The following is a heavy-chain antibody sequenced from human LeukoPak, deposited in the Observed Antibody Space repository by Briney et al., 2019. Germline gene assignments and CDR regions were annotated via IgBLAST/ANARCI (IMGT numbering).Heavy chain of an antibody. D-gene: IGHD6-6*01. CDR3: ARGPNSNWSGLDF. CDR1: GITFSNYE. V-gene: IGHV3-30*03. Sequence: GGSLRLSCAASGITFSNYEFHWVRQAPGKGPQWVAVILKDGDYEYSIDSEKGRFTISRDNSKNMVYLQMSSLTVEDTAVYYCARGPNSNWSGLDFWGQGTLLTVSS. J-gene: IGHJ4*02. CDR2: ILKDGDYE.